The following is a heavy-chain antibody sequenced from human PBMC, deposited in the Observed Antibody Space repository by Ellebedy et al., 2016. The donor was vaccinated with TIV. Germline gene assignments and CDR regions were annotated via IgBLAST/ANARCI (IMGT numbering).Heavy chain of an antibody. J-gene: IGHJ4*02. V-gene: IGHV3-23*01. Sequence: GGSLRLXCAASGFTFASYAMRWVRQAPGKGLEWVSSIGSNGVDTFYADSVKGRFTISRDNSKSTLHLQLNNLRAEDTALYYCARGYSSTSFNELVDWGQGTLVTVSS. CDR3: ARGYSSTSFNELVD. D-gene: IGHD1-1*01. CDR1: GFTFASYA. CDR2: IGSNGVDT.